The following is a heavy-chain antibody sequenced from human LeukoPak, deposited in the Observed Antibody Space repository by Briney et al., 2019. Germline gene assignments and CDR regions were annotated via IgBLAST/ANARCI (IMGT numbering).Heavy chain of an antibody. Sequence: SETLSLTCTVSGGSISSSSYYWGWIRQPPGKGLEWIGSIYYSGSTYYNPSLKSRVTISVDTSKNQFSLKLSSVTAADTAVYYCALTTMIVGYAFDIWGQGTMVTVSS. D-gene: IGHD3-22*01. CDR3: ALTTMIVGYAFDI. CDR2: IYYSGST. CDR1: GGSISSSSYY. J-gene: IGHJ3*02. V-gene: IGHV4-39*07.